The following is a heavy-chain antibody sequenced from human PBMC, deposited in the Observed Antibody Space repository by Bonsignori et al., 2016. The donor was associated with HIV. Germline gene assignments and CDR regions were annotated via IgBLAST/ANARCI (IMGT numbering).Heavy chain of an antibody. CDR2: ISAYNGNT. CDR3: AREGSSWYGLGYYYYYMDV. V-gene: IGHV1-18*01. J-gene: IGHJ6*03. Sequence: WVRQAPGQGLEWMGWISAYNGNTNYAQKLQGRVTMTTDTSTSTAYMELRSLRSDDTAVYYCAREGSSWYGLGYYYYYMDVWGKGTTVTVSS. D-gene: IGHD6-13*01.